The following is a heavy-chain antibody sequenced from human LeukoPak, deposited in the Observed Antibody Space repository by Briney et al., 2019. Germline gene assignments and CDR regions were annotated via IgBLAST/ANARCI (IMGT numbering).Heavy chain of an antibody. CDR3: AKDAYGGATFFYYMDV. CDR2: ISWNSGNI. D-gene: IGHD2/OR15-2a*01. Sequence: GGSLRLSCAGSGFSFDDYSMHWVRQTPGKGLEWVSGISWNSGNIAYADFVGGRFTISRDNAKNSLSLQMNSLSDEDTAVYYCAKDAYGGATFFYYMDVWGKGTTVTVSS. V-gene: IGHV3-9*01. CDR1: GFSFDDYS. J-gene: IGHJ6*03.